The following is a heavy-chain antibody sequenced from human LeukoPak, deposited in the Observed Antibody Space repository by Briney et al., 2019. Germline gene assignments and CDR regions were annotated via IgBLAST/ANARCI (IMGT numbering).Heavy chain of an antibody. CDR2: ISGSGGST. V-gene: IGHV3-23*01. CDR3: AKEYSGSFSPFPSYFDY. CDR1: GFTFSSYA. J-gene: IGHJ4*02. D-gene: IGHD1-26*01. Sequence: GGSLRLSCAASGFTFSSYAMSWVRQAPGKGLEWVSAISGSGGSTYYADSVKGRFTISRDNSKNTLYLQINSLRAEDTAVYYCAKEYSGSFSPFPSYFDYWGQGTLVTVSS.